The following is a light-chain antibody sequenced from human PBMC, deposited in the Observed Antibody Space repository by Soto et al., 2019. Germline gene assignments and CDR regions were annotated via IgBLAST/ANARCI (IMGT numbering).Light chain of an antibody. V-gene: IGLV2-8*01. Sequence: QSALTQPPSASGSPGQSVTISCTGTSSDVGGYQYVSWYQQYPGKAPKLMIYAVNKRPSGVPDRFSGSRSGNTASLTVSGLQAEDEADYYCRSYAGSNNYVLGNGTKVT. CDR1: SSDVGGYQY. J-gene: IGLJ1*01. CDR2: AVN. CDR3: RSYAGSNNYV.